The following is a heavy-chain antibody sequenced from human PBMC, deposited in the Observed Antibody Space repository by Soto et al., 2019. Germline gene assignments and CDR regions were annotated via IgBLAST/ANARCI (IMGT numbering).Heavy chain of an antibody. J-gene: IGHJ6*02. D-gene: IGHD4-17*01. V-gene: IGHV1-3*01. Sequence: ASVKVSCKASGYTFTSYAMHWVRQAPGQRLEWMGWTNAGNGNTKYSQKFQGRVTITRDTSASTAYMELSSLRSEDTAVYYCARTVGSYYATDVWGQGTTVTVSS. CDR1: GYTFTSYA. CDR3: ARTVGSYYATDV. CDR2: TNAGNGNT.